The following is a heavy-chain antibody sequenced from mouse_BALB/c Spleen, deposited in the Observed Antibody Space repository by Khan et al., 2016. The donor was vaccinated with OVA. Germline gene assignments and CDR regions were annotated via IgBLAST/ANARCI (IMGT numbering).Heavy chain of an antibody. D-gene: IGHD2-13*01. J-gene: IGHJ3*01. V-gene: IGHV5-4*02. CDR3: AGGYCGDPFAY. CDR1: GFTFSDYY. CDR2: ISDGGSYT. Sequence: EVELVESGGGLVKPGGSLKLSCAASGFTFSDYYMYWVRQTPEKRLEWLATISDGGSYTYYPDSVKGRFTICRDKAKNNLSLQVSSLRSEETTMYYCAGGYCGDPFAYWGQGTLVTISA.